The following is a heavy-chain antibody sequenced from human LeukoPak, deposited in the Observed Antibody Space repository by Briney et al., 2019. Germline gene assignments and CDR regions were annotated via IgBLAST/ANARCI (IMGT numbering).Heavy chain of an antibody. CDR2: IPYDGSNK. J-gene: IGHJ6*03. D-gene: IGHD5-12*01. CDR1: GFTFSSYA. CDR3: ARGSRTIVTTKFARGHYMDV. V-gene: IGHV3-30*04. Sequence: GGSLRLSCAASGFTFSSYAMHWVRQAPGKGLEWVALIPYDGSNKYYADSVKGRFTISRDNSKNTLYLQMNSLRAEDTAVYYSARGSRTIVTTKFARGHYMDVWGKGTTVTVSS.